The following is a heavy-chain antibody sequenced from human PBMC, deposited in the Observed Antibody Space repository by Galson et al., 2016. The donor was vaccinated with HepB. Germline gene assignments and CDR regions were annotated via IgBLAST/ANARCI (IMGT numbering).Heavy chain of an antibody. J-gene: IGHJ6*03. CDR2: IYASGTI. CDR3: ARATTYYYYYMDV. V-gene: IGHV3-53*01. D-gene: IGHD1-1*01. CDR1: GFIVSNNY. Sequence: SLRLSCAASGFIVSNNYMTWVRQAPGKGLEWVSVIYASGTIYYADSVKGRFTISRDNSRDTVHLQMNSLRAEDTAVYYCARATTYYYYYMDVWGKGTTVTVSS.